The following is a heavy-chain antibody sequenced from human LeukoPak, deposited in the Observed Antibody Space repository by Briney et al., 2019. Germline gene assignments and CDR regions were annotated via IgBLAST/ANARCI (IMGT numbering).Heavy chain of an antibody. CDR3: ARGLVVAAAREFDY. CDR1: GYTFTSYA. V-gene: IGHV7-4-1*02. D-gene: IGHD2-15*01. Sequence: GASVKVSCKASGYTFTSYAMNWVRQAPGQGLEWMGWINTNTGNPTYAQGFTGRFVFSLDTSVSTAYLQISSLKAEDTAVYYCARGLVVAAAREFDYWGQGTLVTVSS. J-gene: IGHJ4*02. CDR2: INTNTGNP.